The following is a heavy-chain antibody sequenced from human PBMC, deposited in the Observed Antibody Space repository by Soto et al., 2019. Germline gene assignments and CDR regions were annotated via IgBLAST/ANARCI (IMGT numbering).Heavy chain of an antibody. CDR1: GGTFSSYA. D-gene: IGHD1-1*01. Sequence: TVKVSCKASGGTFSSYAISWVRQAPGQGLEWMGGIIPIFGTANYAQKFRGRVTITADESTSTAYMELSSLRSEDTAVYYCARATLGTGPRMDVWGQGTTVTVSS. V-gene: IGHV1-69*01. J-gene: IGHJ6*02. CDR3: ARATLGTGPRMDV. CDR2: IIPIFGTA.